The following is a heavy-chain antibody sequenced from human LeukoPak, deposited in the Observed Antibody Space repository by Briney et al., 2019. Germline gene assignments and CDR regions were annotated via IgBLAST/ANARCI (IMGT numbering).Heavy chain of an antibody. CDR3: ASQRITMVRGVPDY. CDR1: GYSFTGYW. D-gene: IGHD3-10*01. V-gene: IGHV5-10-1*01. CDR2: IDPSDSYT. J-gene: IGHJ4*02. Sequence: GESLKISCKGSGYSFTGYWISWVRQMPGKGLDWMGRIDPSDSYTNYSPSFQGHVTISADKSISTAYLQWSSLKASDTAMYYCASQRITMVRGVPDYWGQGTLVTVSS.